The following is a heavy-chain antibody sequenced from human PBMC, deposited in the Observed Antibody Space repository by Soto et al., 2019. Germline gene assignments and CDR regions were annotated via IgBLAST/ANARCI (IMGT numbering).Heavy chain of an antibody. CDR1: GGSISSGDYY. CDR3: ARELRFLEWLSRFDP. J-gene: IGHJ5*02. Sequence: QVQLQESGPGLVKPSQTLSLTCTVSGGSISSGDYYWSWIRQPPGKGPEWIGYIYYSGSTYYNPSLKSRVTISVDTSKNQFSLKLSSVTAADTAVYYCARELRFLEWLSRFDPWGQGTLVTVSS. V-gene: IGHV4-30-4*01. D-gene: IGHD3-3*01. CDR2: IYYSGST.